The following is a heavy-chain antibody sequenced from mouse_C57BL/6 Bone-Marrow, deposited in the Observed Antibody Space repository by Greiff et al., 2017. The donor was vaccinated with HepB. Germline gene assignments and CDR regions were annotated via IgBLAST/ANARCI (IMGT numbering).Heavy chain of an antibody. CDR2: ISGGGGNT. V-gene: IGHV5-9*01. J-gene: IGHJ4*01. CDR1: GFTFSSYT. D-gene: IGHD2-14*01. CDR3: ARRGYRGAMDY. Sequence: EVQVVESGGGLVKPGGSLKLSCAASGFTFSSYTLSWVRQTPEKRLEWVATISGGGGNTYYPDSVKGRFTISRDNAKNTLYLQMSSLRSEDTALYYCARRGYRGAMDYWGQGTSVTVSS.